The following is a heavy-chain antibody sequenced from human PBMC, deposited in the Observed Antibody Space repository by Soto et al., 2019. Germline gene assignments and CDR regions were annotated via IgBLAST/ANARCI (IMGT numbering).Heavy chain of an antibody. Sequence: SQTLSLTCAISGDSVSSNSAAWNWIRQSPSRGLEWLGRTYYRSKWYNDYAVSVKSRITINPDTSKNQFSLQLNSVTPEDTAAYYCARVSYYDFWSGSRYGMDVWGQGTTVTVSS. CDR1: GDSVSSNSAA. CDR2: TYYRSKWYN. D-gene: IGHD3-3*01. J-gene: IGHJ6*02. V-gene: IGHV6-1*01. CDR3: ARVSYYDFWSGSRYGMDV.